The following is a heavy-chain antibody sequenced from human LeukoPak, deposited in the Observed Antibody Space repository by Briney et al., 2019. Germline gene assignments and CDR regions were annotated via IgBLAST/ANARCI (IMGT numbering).Heavy chain of an antibody. V-gene: IGHV4-59*01. D-gene: IGHD3-22*01. CDR2: IYYSGST. CDR1: GGSISGYH. CDR3: ARVKYYYDSRGPYYYYYGMDV. Sequence: SETLSLTCTVSGGSISGYHWTWIRQPPGKGLEWIGYIYYSGSTNYNPSLKSRVTISVDTSKNQFSLKLSSVTAADTAVYYCARVKYYYDSRGPYYYYYGMDVWGQGTTVTVSS. J-gene: IGHJ6*02.